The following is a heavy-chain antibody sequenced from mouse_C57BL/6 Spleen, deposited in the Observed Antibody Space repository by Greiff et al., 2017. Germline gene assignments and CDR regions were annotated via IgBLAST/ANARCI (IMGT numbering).Heavy chain of an antibody. CDR1: GFNIKDDY. J-gene: IGHJ4*01. CDR2: IDPENGDT. D-gene: IGHD1-1*01. CDR3: TSPRGVVATKAMDY. V-gene: IGHV14-4*01. Sequence: EVQLQQSGAELVRPGASVKLSCTASGFNIKDDYLHWVKQRPEQGLEWIGWIDPENGDTEYASKFQGKATITADTSSNTAYLQLSSLTSEDTAVYYCTSPRGVVATKAMDYWGQGTSVTVSS.